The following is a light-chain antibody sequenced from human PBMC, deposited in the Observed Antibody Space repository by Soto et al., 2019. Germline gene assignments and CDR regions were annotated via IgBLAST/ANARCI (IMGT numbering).Light chain of an antibody. CDR3: QQYGSSPRT. V-gene: IGKV3-20*01. CDR1: QSVSSSY. J-gene: IGKJ1*01. CDR2: GAS. Sequence: EIVLTQSPGTLSLSPGERATLSCRASQSVSSSYLAWYQQKPGQAPMLLICGASRRVTGIPDRFSGSGSGTDYNLTVNRREPEYFAVYYCQQYGSSPRTVGQGTKVEIK.